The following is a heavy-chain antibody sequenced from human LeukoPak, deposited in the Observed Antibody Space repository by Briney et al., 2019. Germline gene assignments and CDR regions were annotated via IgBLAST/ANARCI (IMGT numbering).Heavy chain of an antibody. CDR3: ARDYSSGWPGY. Sequence: GGSLRLSCAASGFTFSSYSMNWVRQAPGKGLEWVSYISSSSYAMYYADSVKGRFTISRDNAKNSLYLQMNSLRAEDTAVYYCARDYSSGWPGYWGQGTLVTVSS. CDR1: GFTFSSYS. J-gene: IGHJ4*02. CDR2: ISSSSYAM. D-gene: IGHD6-19*01. V-gene: IGHV3-48*01.